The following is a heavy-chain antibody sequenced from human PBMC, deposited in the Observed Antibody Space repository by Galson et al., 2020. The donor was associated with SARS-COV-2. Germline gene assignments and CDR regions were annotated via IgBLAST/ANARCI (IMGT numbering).Heavy chain of an antibody. Sequence: SATLSLTCTASGGSISSGNYYWSWLRQPAGKGLEWHGRIYKSGNTNYNPSLWSQVTISVDTSKNQFSLKLRSVTAADTAVYYWARGNSPFVTIFGIVTGPCGMDVWGQGTAVTVSS. CDR1: GGSISSGNYY. V-gene: IGHV4-61*02. D-gene: IGHD3-3*01. CDR2: IYKSGNT. CDR3: ARGNSPFVTIFGIVTGPCGMDV. J-gene: IGHJ6*02.